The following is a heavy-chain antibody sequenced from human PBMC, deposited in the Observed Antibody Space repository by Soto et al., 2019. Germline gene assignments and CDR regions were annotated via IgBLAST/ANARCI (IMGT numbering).Heavy chain of an antibody. CDR1: GYTITSYA. Sequence: ASVKVSCKASGYTITSYAMHWVRQAPGQRLEWMGWINAGNGNTKYSQKFQGRVTITRDTSASTAYMELSSLRSEDTAVYYCARVYSSSPYYFDYWGQGTLVTVSS. D-gene: IGHD6-6*01. CDR2: INAGNGNT. V-gene: IGHV1-3*01. CDR3: ARVYSSSPYYFDY. J-gene: IGHJ4*02.